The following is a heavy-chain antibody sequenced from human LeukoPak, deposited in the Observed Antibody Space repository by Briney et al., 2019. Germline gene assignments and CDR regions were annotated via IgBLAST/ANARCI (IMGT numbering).Heavy chain of an antibody. V-gene: IGHV3-21*01. J-gene: IGHJ3*02. Sequence: GGSLRLSCAASGFTFSSYSMNWVRQAPGKGLEWVSSISSSSSYIYYADSVKGRFTISRDNAKNSLYLQMNGLRAEDTAVYYCARRGGSYDAFDIWGQGTMVTVSS. CDR2: ISSSSSYI. CDR3: ARRGGSYDAFDI. D-gene: IGHD1-26*01. CDR1: GFTFSSYS.